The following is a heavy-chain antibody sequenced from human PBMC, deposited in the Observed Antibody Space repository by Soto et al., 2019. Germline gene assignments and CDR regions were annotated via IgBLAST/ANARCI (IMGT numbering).Heavy chain of an antibody. CDR3: ARDFWGYSSSLYAFDI. CDR2: ISYDGSNK. Sequence: GGSLRLSCAASGFTFSSYAMHWVRQAPGKGLEWVAVISYDGSNKYYADSVKGRFTISRDNSKNTLYLQMNSLRAEDTAVYYCARDFWGYSSSLYAFDIWGQGTMVTVSS. J-gene: IGHJ3*02. CDR1: GFTFSSYA. D-gene: IGHD6-6*01. V-gene: IGHV3-30*04.